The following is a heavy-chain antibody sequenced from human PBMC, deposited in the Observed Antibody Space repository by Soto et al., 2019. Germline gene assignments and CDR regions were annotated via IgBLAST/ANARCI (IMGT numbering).Heavy chain of an antibody. D-gene: IGHD2-15*01. CDR1: GFTFSNFG. CDR3: AKSLVAVTRRVCFDS. Sequence: DVQLLESGGGLVQPGGSLRLSFAASGFTFSNFGMSWVGQAPGKGLEWVSAISNRGGSIYYADSVKGRFTISRDNSKNTLYLQMNSLRAEDTAVYYCAKSLVAVTRRVCFDSWGQGTLVTVSS. CDR2: ISNRGGSI. V-gene: IGHV3-23*01. J-gene: IGHJ4*02.